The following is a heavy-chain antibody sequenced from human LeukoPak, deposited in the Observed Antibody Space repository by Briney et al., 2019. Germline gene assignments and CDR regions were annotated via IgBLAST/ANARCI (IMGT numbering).Heavy chain of an antibody. CDR3: ARGYYDSSGNAEYFQH. J-gene: IGHJ1*01. CDR2: IYYSGST. Sequence: SETLSLTCTVSGGSISSSSYYWGWIRQPPGKGLEWIGSIYYSGSTYYNPSLKSRVTISVDTSKNQFSLKLSSVTAADTAVYYCARGYYDSSGNAEYFQHWGQGTLVTVSS. V-gene: IGHV4-39*01. CDR1: GGSISSSSYY. D-gene: IGHD3-22*01.